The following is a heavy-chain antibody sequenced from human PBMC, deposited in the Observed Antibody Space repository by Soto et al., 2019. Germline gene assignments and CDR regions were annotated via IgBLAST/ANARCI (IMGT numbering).Heavy chain of an antibody. CDR2: ISAYNGDT. J-gene: IGHJ4*02. CDR1: GYTFNTYC. V-gene: IGHV1-18*04. D-gene: IGHD2-15*01. CDR3: ASHPVSGSCHFDT. Sequence: VSVKVACKASGYTFNTYCVRWLRQAPGEWLEWMGRISAYNGDTNYAQKLQGRVTMTTYTSTRTAYMELRSLRSDDTAVYYCASHPVSGSCHFDTSGQGTLVTVSS.